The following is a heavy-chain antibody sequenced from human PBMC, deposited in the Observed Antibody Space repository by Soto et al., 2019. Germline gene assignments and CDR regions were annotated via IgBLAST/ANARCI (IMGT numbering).Heavy chain of an antibody. CDR2: ISFDGSNK. J-gene: IGHJ4*02. Sequence: QVQLVESGGGVVQPGRSLRLSCAASGFTFSSYAMHWVRQAPGKGLEWVAVISFDGSNKYYADSVKDRFTISRDNSKNTLYVQMNRLRAEDTAVYYCGRDRRFGNRYNLGCDYWGQGTLVTVSS. CDR1: GFTFSSYA. CDR3: GRDRRFGNRYNLGCDY. D-gene: IGHD3-10*01. V-gene: IGHV3-30-3*01.